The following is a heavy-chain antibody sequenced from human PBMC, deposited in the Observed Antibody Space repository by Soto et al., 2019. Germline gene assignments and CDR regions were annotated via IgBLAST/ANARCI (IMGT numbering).Heavy chain of an antibody. CDR1: GLTVSRYG. V-gene: IGHV3-30*18. J-gene: IGHJ5*02. D-gene: IGHD6-19*01. Sequence: SLTLACAASGLTVSRYGVHGFRQAPGKGLEWVAVISYDGSNKYYADSVKGRFTISRDNSKNTLYLQMNSLRAEDTAVYYCAKDGGMEWLVPRVHNWFDPWGQGTLVTVPS. CDR2: ISYDGSNK. CDR3: AKDGGMEWLVPRVHNWFDP.